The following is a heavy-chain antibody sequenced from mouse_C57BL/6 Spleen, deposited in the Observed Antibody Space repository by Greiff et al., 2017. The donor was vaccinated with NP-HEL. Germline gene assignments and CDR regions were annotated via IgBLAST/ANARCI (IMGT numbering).Heavy chain of an antibody. V-gene: IGHV1-42*01. Sequence: VQLQQSGPELVKPGASVKISCKASGYSFTGYYMNWVKQSPEKSLEWIGEINPSTGGTTYNQKFKAKATLTVDKSSSTAYMQLKSLTSEDSAVYYCARYLIYYDYDGYFDVWGTGTMVTVSS. CDR2: INPSTGGT. CDR3: ARYLIYYDYDGYFDV. D-gene: IGHD2-4*01. CDR1: GYSFTGYY. J-gene: IGHJ1*03.